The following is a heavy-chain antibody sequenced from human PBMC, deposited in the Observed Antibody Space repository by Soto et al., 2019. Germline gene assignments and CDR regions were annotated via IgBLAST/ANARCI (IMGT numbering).Heavy chain of an antibody. CDR3: ARDKRSDYDFWSGPGCH. CDR1: GFTFSSYS. V-gene: IGHV3-48*02. Sequence: EGSLRLSCAASGFTFSSYSMNWVRQAPGKGLEWVSYISSSSSTIYYADSVKGRFTISRDNAKNSLYLQMNSLRDEDTAVYYCARDKRSDYDFWSGPGCHWGQGTLVTVSS. D-gene: IGHD3-3*01. J-gene: IGHJ4*02. CDR2: ISSSSSTI.